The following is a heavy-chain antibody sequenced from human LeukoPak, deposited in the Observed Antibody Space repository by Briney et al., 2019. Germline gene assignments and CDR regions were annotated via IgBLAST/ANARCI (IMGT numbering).Heavy chain of an antibody. J-gene: IGHJ6*02. Sequence: GGSLRLSCAASGFTFSNYAMHWVRQDPGKGLEWVANIKQDGSEKYYVDSVKGRFTISRDNAKNSLYLQMNSLRAEDTAVYYCARVGGYCSSTSCLYYYYYGMDVWGQGTTVTVSS. D-gene: IGHD2-2*01. CDR2: IKQDGSEK. V-gene: IGHV3-7*01. CDR3: ARVGGYCSSTSCLYYYYYGMDV. CDR1: GFTFSNYA.